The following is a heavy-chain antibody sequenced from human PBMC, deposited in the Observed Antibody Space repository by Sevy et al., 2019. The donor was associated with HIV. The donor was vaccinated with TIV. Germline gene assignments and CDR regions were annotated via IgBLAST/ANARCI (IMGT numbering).Heavy chain of an antibody. D-gene: IGHD3-16*02. CDR3: LGNYDYVWGSYHQGGGFDY. J-gene: IGHJ4*02. V-gene: IGHV3-66*02. CDR1: GFTVSSNY. CDR2: IYSGGST. Sequence: GGSLRLSCAASGFTVSSNYMSWVRQAPGKGLEWVSVIYSGGSTYYADSVKGRFTISRDNSKNTLYLQMNSLRAEDTGVYYCLGNYDYVWGSYHQGGGFDYWGQGTLVTVSS.